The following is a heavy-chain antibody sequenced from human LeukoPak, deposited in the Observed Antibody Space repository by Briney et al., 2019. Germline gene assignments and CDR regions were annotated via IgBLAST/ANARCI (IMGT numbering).Heavy chain of an antibody. CDR3: ARDADPYYYGSGIDY. Sequence: GGSLRLSCAASGFTVSSNYMSWVRQAPGKGLEWVSVIYSGGSTYYADSVKGRFTISRDNSKNTLYLQMNSLRAEDTAVYYCARDADPYYYGSGIDYWGQGTLVTVSS. CDR1: GFTVSSNY. J-gene: IGHJ4*02. D-gene: IGHD3-10*01. V-gene: IGHV3-66*01. CDR2: IYSGGST.